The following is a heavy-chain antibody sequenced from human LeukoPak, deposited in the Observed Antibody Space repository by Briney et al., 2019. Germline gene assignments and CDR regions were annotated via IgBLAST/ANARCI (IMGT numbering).Heavy chain of an antibody. CDR3: ARSLRIAAAPHPYYYYGMDV. CDR1: GDSVSSNSAA. J-gene: IGHJ6*02. CDR2: TYYRSKWYN. V-gene: IGHV6-1*01. D-gene: IGHD6-13*01. Sequence: SQTLSLTCAISGDSVSSNSAAWNWIRQSPSRGLEWLGRTYYRSKWYNDYAVSVKSRITINPDTSKNQFSLQLSSVTPEDTAVYYCARSLRIAAAPHPYYYYGMDVWGQGTTVTVSS.